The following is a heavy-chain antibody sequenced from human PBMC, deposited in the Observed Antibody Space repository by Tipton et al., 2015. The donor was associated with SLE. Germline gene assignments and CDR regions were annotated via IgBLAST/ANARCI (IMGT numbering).Heavy chain of an antibody. CDR2: IYSGGST. D-gene: IGHD3-3*01. CDR3: ARVFRPLGFSEWLFPVF. V-gene: IGHV3-53*05. Sequence: SLRLSCAASGFDVTTNYMTWVRQAPGKGLEWVSIIYSGGSTYCADSVRGRCSVSRDNSKNTVYLQVNSLRAEDTAVYYCARVFRPLGFSEWLFPVFWGPGTLVTVSS. CDR1: GFDVTTNY. J-gene: IGHJ4*02.